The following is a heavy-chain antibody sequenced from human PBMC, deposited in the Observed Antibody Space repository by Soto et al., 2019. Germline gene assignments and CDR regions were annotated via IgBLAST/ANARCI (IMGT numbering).Heavy chain of an antibody. V-gene: IGHV3-23*01. D-gene: IGHD3-9*01. Sequence: GRPLRLSCVGSGFSVSSYAMSLVLQAPGNGLHGVSTISGSGGSSYSQYYADSVKGRFTVSRDKSKNTLYLQITSLRVEDTAVYYCAKTTGYHPLHWFDPWGQGTLVTVSS. CDR2: ISGSGGSSYSQ. CDR1: GFSVSSYA. CDR3: AKTTGYHPLHWFDP. J-gene: IGHJ5*02.